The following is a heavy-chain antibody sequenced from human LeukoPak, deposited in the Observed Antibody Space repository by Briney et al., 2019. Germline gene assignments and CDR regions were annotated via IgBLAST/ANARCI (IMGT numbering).Heavy chain of an antibody. CDR2: LYSGGST. CDR1: ELNVRSNY. V-gene: IGHV3-66*01. J-gene: IGHJ4*02. Sequence: GGSLRLSCAASELNVRSNYMSWVRQAPGKGLEWVSVLYSGGSTYYADSVKGRFTISSDNSKNTLYLQMNSLRAEDTAVYYCARVRGWKYFDYWGQGTLVTVSS. CDR3: ARVRGWKYFDY. D-gene: IGHD1-1*01.